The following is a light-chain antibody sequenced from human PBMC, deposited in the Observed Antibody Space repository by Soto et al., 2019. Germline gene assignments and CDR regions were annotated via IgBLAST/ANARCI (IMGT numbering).Light chain of an antibody. CDR3: SSYTSSSTL. J-gene: IGLJ2*01. Sequence: QSALTQPASVSGSPGQSITISCTGTSSDVGRYNYVSWYQQHPGKAPKLMIYEVSNRPSGVSNRFSGSKSDNTASLTISGLQAGDEADYYCSSYTSSSTLFGGGTKLTV. CDR2: EVS. V-gene: IGLV2-14*01. CDR1: SSDVGRYNY.